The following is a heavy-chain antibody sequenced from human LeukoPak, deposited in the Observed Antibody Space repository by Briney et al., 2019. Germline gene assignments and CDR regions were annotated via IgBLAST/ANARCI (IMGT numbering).Heavy chain of an antibody. Sequence: SETLSLTCTVSGGSISSYYWSWIRQPPGKGLEWIGYIYHSGSTYYNPSLKSRVTISVDTSKNQFSLTLSSVTAADTAVYYCARGDNWFDPWGQGTLVTVSS. V-gene: IGHV4-59*01. CDR2: IYHSGST. J-gene: IGHJ5*02. CDR3: ARGDNWFDP. CDR1: GGSISSYY.